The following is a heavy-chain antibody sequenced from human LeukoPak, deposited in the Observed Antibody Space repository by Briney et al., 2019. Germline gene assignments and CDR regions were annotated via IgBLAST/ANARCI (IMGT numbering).Heavy chain of an antibody. CDR2: ISYRGNT. J-gene: IGHJ6*02. Sequence: SETLSLTCTVSGDSISSSNYYWGWIRQPPGKGLEWIGSISYRGNTYYSSSLKSRVTISVDMSKNQFSLRLSSMTAADRAVYYCARGQLALYYYNDMDVWGQGTTVTVSS. CDR3: ARGQLALYYYNDMDV. D-gene: IGHD1-1*01. V-gene: IGHV4-39*01. CDR1: GDSISSSNYY.